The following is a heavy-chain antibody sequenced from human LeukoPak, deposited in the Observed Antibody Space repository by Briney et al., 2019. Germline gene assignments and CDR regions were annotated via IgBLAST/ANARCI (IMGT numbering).Heavy chain of an antibody. J-gene: IGHJ4*02. Sequence: ASVKVSCKASGYTFTSYGISWVRQAPGQGLEWMGWISAYNGNTNYAQKLQGRVIMTTDTSTSTAYMELRSLRSDDTAVYYCARVPRQYYDFWSGYYTLGGNFDYWGQGTLVTVSS. CDR3: ARVPRQYYDFWSGYYTLGGNFDY. D-gene: IGHD3-3*01. V-gene: IGHV1-18*01. CDR1: GYTFTSYG. CDR2: ISAYNGNT.